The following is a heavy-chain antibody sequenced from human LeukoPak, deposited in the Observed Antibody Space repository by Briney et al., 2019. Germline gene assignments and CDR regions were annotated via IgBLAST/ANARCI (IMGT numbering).Heavy chain of an antibody. V-gene: IGHV3-7*05. CDR3: ARKGCGGGRCHDASDV. J-gene: IGHJ3*01. Sequence: GGSLRLSCEVSGFTSSSYWMSWIRQAPGKGLEWVANIKQDGSEKHYVDSVKGRFSISRDNAKNSLYLQMNSLRVEDTAVYYCARKGCGGGRCHDASDVWGQGTMVTVSS. CDR2: IKQDGSEK. CDR1: GFTSSSYW. D-gene: IGHD2-15*01.